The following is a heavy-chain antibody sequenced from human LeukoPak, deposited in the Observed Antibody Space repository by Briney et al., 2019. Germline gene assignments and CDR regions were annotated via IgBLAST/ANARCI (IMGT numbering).Heavy chain of an antibody. D-gene: IGHD3-10*01. Sequence: GASVKVSCKASGYTFTTYGISWVRQAPGQGLEWMGWISGYNGNTNYAQKFQGRITMTTETSTRTAYMELRSLRSDDTAVYYCARSDISIGRGAMVWGQGTLVIVSS. CDR1: GYTFTTYG. CDR3: ARSDISIGRGAMV. V-gene: IGHV1-18*01. CDR2: ISGYNGNT. J-gene: IGHJ4*02.